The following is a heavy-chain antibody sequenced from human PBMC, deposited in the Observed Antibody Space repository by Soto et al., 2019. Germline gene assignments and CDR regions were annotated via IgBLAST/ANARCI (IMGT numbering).Heavy chain of an antibody. V-gene: IGHV1-58*01. Sequence: SVKVSCKASGFTFTTSALQWVRQARGQRLEWIGWILVGSGDTNYARKFQERVTITRDMSTSTAYMELSSLRSEDTAVYYCAADPHGFASSGYYDPSFDPWGQGTLVTVSS. D-gene: IGHD3-22*01. CDR1: GFTFTTSA. CDR3: AADPHGFASSGYYDPSFDP. CDR2: ILVGSGDT. J-gene: IGHJ5*02.